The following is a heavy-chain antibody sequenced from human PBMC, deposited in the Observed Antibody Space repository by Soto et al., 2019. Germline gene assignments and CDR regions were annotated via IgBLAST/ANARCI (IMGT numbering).Heavy chain of an antibody. V-gene: IGHV3-30-3*01. Sequence: QVQLVEPGGGVVQPGRSLRLSCAASGFTFSSYAMHWVRQAPGKGLEWVAVISYDGSNKYYADSVKGRFTISRDNSKNTLYLQMNSLRAEDTAVYYCARGGLTTVTTLAGYWGQGTLVTVSS. D-gene: IGHD4-17*01. J-gene: IGHJ4*02. CDR2: ISYDGSNK. CDR1: GFTFSSYA. CDR3: ARGGLTTVTTLAGY.